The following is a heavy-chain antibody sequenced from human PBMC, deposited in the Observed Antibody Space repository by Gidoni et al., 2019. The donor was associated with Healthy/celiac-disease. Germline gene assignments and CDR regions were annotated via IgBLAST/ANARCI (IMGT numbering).Heavy chain of an antibody. CDR3: ARVPHGSGIAAPSRYYYYYGMDV. Sequence: QVQLVQSGAEVKKPGSSVKVSCKASGGTFSSYAISWVRQAPGQGLEWMGGIIPIFGTANYAQKCQGRVTITADESTSTAYMELSSLRSEDTAVYYCARVPHGSGIAAPSRYYYYYGMDVWGQGTTATVSS. D-gene: IGHD6-6*01. CDR2: IIPIFGTA. J-gene: IGHJ6*02. V-gene: IGHV1-69*01. CDR1: GGTFSSYA.